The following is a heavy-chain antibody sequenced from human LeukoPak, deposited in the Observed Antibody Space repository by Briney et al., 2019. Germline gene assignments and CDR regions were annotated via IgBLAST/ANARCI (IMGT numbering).Heavy chain of an antibody. CDR2: INSGSTYM. CDR1: GFYFSSYS. CDR3: ARVEATTGRNYHYYYMDV. D-gene: IGHD1-1*01. Sequence: GGSLRLSCGASGFYFSSYSMNWVRQAPGKGLEWVSSINSGSTYMYYADSVKGRFTISRDNAKNSLHLQMDSLRVEDTAVYLCARVEATTGRNYHYYYMDVWGKGTTVTVSS. V-gene: IGHV3-21*01. J-gene: IGHJ6*03.